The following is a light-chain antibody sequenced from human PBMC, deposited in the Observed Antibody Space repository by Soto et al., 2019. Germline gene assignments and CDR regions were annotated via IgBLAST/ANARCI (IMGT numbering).Light chain of an antibody. Sequence: QSVLTQPASVSGSPGQSITISCTGSNSDVGAHDLVSWYQHHPGKAPRLMIYGVTNWPSGVSNRFSGSKSGNTASLTISGLQAEDEADYYCSSYTTSTTVEFGGGTKLTVL. V-gene: IGLV2-14*01. CDR3: SSYTTSTTVE. CDR1: NSDVGAHDL. J-gene: IGLJ2*01. CDR2: GVT.